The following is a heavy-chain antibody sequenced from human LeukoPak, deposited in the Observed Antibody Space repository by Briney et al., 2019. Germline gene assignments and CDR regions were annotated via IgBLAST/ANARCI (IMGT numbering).Heavy chain of an antibody. CDR2: ISYDGSNK. Sequence: GGSLRLSCAASGFTFSSYGMHWVRQAPGKGLEWVAVISYDGSNKYYADSVKGRFTISRDNSKNTLYLQMNSLRAEDTAVYYCAEEAWTTVTPDYWGQGTLVTVSS. V-gene: IGHV3-30*18. CDR1: GFTFSSYG. J-gene: IGHJ4*02. CDR3: AEEAWTTVTPDY. D-gene: IGHD4-17*01.